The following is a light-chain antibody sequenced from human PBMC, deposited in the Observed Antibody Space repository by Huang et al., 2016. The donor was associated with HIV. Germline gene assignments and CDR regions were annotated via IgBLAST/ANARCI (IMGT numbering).Light chain of an antibody. CDR2: LGS. Sequence: DIVMIQSPLSLPVTPGEPASISCRSSQSLLHTNAYNYLDWYLQKPGQSPHLLIYLGSSRASGVPDRFSGGGSGTRFSLNISRVEADDAGIYYCMEALKTPYTFGQGTKLEIK. CDR1: QSLLHTNAYNY. CDR3: MEALKTPYT. J-gene: IGKJ2*01. V-gene: IGKV2-28*01.